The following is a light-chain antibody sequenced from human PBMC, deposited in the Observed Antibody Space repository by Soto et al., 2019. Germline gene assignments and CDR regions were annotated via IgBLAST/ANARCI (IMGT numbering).Light chain of an antibody. CDR3: QSYDSSLSGSV. J-gene: IGLJ2*01. CDR1: SSNIGAGYD. V-gene: IGLV1-40*01. Sequence: QSVLTQLPSVSGAPGQRVTISCTGSSSNIGAGYDVHWYQHLPGTAPKLLIYANSNRPSGVADRFSGSKSGTSASLAITGLQAEDEADYYCQSYDSSLSGSVFGGGTKLTVL. CDR2: ANS.